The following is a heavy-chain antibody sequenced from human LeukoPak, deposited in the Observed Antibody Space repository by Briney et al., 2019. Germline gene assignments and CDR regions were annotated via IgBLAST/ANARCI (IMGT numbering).Heavy chain of an antibody. Sequence: GESLKISCKGSGYNFGDRYVAWVRQMPGKGLEWMGDIYPGDSEARYSPSFQGQVTISADKSIATAYLHWSSLKASDTAIYYCARSGDYFEYWGQGTLVTVSS. J-gene: IGHJ4*02. CDR1: GYNFGDRY. D-gene: IGHD1-26*01. CDR2: IYPGDSEA. V-gene: IGHV5-51*01. CDR3: ARSGDYFEY.